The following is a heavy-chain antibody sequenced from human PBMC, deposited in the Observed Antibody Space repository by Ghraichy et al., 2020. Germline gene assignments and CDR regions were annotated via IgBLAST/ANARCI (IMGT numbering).Heavy chain of an antibody. D-gene: IGHD6-13*01. CDR1: GFTVSGNY. Sequence: GGSLRLSCAASGFTVSGNYMTWVRQAPGKGLEWVSVIYSGGSTYYADSVKGRFTISRDNSKNTLYLQMNNLRAEDTAVYYCARPARAAAGATSDYWGQGTLVTVSS. V-gene: IGHV3-53*01. CDR2: IYSGGST. J-gene: IGHJ4*02. CDR3: ARPARAAAGATSDY.